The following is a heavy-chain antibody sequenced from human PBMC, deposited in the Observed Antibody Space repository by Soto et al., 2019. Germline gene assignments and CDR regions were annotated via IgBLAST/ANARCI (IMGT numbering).Heavy chain of an antibody. CDR1: GYNVTRYW. CDR3: ARRPSGKGHGMDV. V-gene: IGHV5-51*01. J-gene: IGHJ6*02. Sequence: GPAHKLSYNGSGYNVTRYWIGSDLHKHGKGLEWMGIIYPGDSDTRYSPSFQGQVTISADKSIGTAYLQWSSLKASDTAMYYCARRPSGKGHGMDVWGQGTMVTVSS. CDR2: IYPGDSDT.